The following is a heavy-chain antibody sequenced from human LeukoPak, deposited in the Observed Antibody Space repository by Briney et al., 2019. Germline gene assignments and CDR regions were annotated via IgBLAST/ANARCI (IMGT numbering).Heavy chain of an antibody. CDR2: INHSGST. CDR1: GGSFSGYY. Sequence: SETLSLICAVYGGSFSGYYWSWIRQPPGKGLEWIGEINHSGSTNYNPSLKSRVTISVDTSKNQFSLKLSSVTAADTAVYYCARGQGGSSHYYDRGTYYFDYWGQGTLVTVSS. CDR3: ARGQGGSSHYYDRGTYYFDY. V-gene: IGHV4-34*01. D-gene: IGHD3-22*01. J-gene: IGHJ4*02.